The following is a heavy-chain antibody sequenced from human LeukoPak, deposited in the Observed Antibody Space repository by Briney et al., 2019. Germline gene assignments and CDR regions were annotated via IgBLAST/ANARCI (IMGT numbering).Heavy chain of an antibody. CDR1: GYSISSGYY. J-gene: IGHJ3*02. Sequence: SETLSLTCTVSGYSISSGYYWGWIRQSPGKGLEWIGSIYHSGSTYYNPSLKSRVTISVDTSKNQFSLKLSSVTAADTAVYYCAANLITIFGVVTDAFDIWGQGTMVTVSS. CDR2: IYHSGST. D-gene: IGHD3-3*01. V-gene: IGHV4-38-2*02. CDR3: AANLITIFGVVTDAFDI.